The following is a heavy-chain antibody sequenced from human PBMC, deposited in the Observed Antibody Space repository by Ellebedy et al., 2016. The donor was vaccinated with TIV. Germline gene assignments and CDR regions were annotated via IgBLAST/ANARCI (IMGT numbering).Heavy chain of an antibody. CDR1: GFTFDDYD. Sequence: GGSLRLXXEASGFTFDDYDMHWVRQAPGKGLEWVSGISWNSGRVGYADSVRGRFTISRDNAKKSLYLQMNSLRAEDTALYYCAKDLHGSGASRVSNYGLDVWGQGTTVTVSS. CDR2: ISWNSGRV. J-gene: IGHJ6*02. CDR3: AKDLHGSGASRVSNYGLDV. V-gene: IGHV3-9*01. D-gene: IGHD3-10*01.